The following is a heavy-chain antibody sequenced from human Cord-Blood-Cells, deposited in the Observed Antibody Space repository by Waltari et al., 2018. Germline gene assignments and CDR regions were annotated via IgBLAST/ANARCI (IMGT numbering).Heavy chain of an antibody. J-gene: IGHJ3*02. Sequence: QVQLVQSGAEVKKPGASVTVSCKASGYTFTGYYMHWVRQAPGQGLEWGGWINPNSGGTNDAQTFQGRVTMTSDTSISTAYMELSRLRSDDTAVYYCATGITGTSYDAFDIWGQGTMVTVSS. D-gene: IGHD1-20*01. CDR1: GYTFTGYY. CDR3: ATGITGTSYDAFDI. CDR2: INPNSGGT. V-gene: IGHV1-2*02.